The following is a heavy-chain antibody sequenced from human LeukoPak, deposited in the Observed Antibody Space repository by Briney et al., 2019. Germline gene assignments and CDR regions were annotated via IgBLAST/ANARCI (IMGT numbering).Heavy chain of an antibody. CDR3: ARDRAGTTGVGYFDY. CDR1: GFTFSSYA. V-gene: IGHV3-23*01. CDR2: ISGSGDST. Sequence: GGSLRLSCAASGFTFSSYAMSWVRQVPGKGLEWVSGISGSGDSTYYADSVKGRFTISRDNSKNTLYLQMNSLRAEDTAVYYCARDRAGTTGVGYFDYWGQGTLVTVSS. D-gene: IGHD1-7*01. J-gene: IGHJ4*02.